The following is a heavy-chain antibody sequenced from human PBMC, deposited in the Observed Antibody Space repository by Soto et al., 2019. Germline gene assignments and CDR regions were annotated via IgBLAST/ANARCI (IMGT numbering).Heavy chain of an antibody. Sequence: ASVKVSCKASGYTFTGYYMHWVRQAPGQGLEWMGWINPNSGGTNYAQKFQGWVTMTRDTSISTAYMELSRLRSDDTAVYYCARSTVTAAILGQDYYYGMDVWGQGTTVTVSS. CDR2: INPNSGGT. CDR1: GYTFTGYY. D-gene: IGHD2-2*01. CDR3: ARSTVTAAILGQDYYYGMDV. J-gene: IGHJ6*02. V-gene: IGHV1-2*04.